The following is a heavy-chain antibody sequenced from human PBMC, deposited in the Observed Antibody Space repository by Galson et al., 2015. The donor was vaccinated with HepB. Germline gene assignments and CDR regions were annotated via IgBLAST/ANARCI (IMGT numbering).Heavy chain of an antibody. V-gene: IGHV3-73*01. Sequence: SLRLSCAASGFTFSGSAIHWVRQAPGKGPEWVGRIRCKASDYATAYAASLEARFTMSRTGSKNTAYLHMNRLRTEDTAVNYCLRLGDFSGYSGSWGQGTLVTVSS. D-gene: IGHD6-13*01. CDR2: IRCKASDYAT. CDR3: LRLGDFSGYSGS. CDR1: GFTFSGSA. J-gene: IGHJ4*02.